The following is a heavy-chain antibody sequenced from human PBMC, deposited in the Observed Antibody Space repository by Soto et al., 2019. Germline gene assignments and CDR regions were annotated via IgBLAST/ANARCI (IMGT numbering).Heavy chain of an antibody. V-gene: IGHV5-10-1*01. Sequence: GESLKISCETSGYSFTDYWITWVRQMPGKGLEWMGKIDPRDSYPNYSPSIQGHVTISIDKSSSTSYLQWSSLKASDTAMYYCARHSPHTGSYSAFFDYWGEGTQVTVSS. CDR1: GYSFTDYW. D-gene: IGHD1-26*01. CDR2: IDPRDSYP. J-gene: IGHJ4*02. CDR3: ARHSPHTGSYSAFFDY.